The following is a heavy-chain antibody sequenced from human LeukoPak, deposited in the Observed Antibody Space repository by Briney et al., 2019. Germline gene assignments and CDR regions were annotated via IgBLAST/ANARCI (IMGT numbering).Heavy chain of an antibody. V-gene: IGHV3-23*01. CDR1: GFTFSSYA. CDR3: AKGEQWLVLYFQH. Sequence: GGALRLSCAVSGFTFSSYAMSWVRQAPGKGLEWVAAISGSGGGTDYADSVKGRFTISRDNSKNTLYLQMNSLRAEDTAVYYCAKGEQWLVLYFQHWGQGTLVTVSS. D-gene: IGHD6-19*01. CDR2: ISGSGGGT. J-gene: IGHJ1*01.